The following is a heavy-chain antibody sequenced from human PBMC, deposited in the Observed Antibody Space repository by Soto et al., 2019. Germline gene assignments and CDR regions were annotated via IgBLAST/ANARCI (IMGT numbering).Heavy chain of an antibody. CDR1: GGSISSGGYY. D-gene: IGHD3-10*01. Sequence: SETLSLTCTVSGGSISSGGYYWSWIRQHPGKGLEWIGYIYYSGSTYYNPSLKSRVTISVDTSKNQFSLKLSSVTAADTAAYYCARDNYYYGSGSSTQAYNWFDPWGQGTLVTVSS. V-gene: IGHV4-31*03. J-gene: IGHJ5*02. CDR2: IYYSGST. CDR3: ARDNYYYGSGSSTQAYNWFDP.